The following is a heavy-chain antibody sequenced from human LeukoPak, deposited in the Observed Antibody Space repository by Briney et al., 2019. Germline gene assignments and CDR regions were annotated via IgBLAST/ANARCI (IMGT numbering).Heavy chain of an antibody. CDR1: GGSISSSSYY. CDR2: IYYNGIT. D-gene: IGHD2-2*01. CDR3: ASIPTSRFPYAYFDY. V-gene: IGHV4-39*01. J-gene: IGHJ4*02. Sequence: SETLSLTCTVSGGSISSSSYYWVWIRQPPGKGLEWIGSIYYNGITYYNSSLKSRVTISVDTSKNQFSLKLSSVTAADTAVFYCASIPTSRFPYAYFDYWGQGTLVTVSS.